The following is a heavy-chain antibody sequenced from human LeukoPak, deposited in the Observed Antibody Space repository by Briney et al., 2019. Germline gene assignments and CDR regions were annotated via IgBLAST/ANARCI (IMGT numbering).Heavy chain of an antibody. V-gene: IGHV1-2*02. CDR3: ASDYYGSGSYGQRPSDY. J-gene: IGHJ4*02. CDR1: GYTFTGYY. D-gene: IGHD3-10*01. Sequence: GASVKVSCKASGYTFTGYYMHWVRQAPGQGLEWMGWINPNSGGTNYAQKFQGRVTMTRDTSISTAYMELSRLRSDDTAVYYCASDYYGSGSYGQRPSDYWGQGTLVTVSS. CDR2: INPNSGGT.